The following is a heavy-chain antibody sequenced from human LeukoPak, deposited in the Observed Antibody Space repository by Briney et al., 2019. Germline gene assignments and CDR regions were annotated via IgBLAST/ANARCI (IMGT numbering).Heavy chain of an antibody. J-gene: IGHJ4*02. CDR3: ARPVTTVTTDELSDY. CDR2: INPNSGGT. V-gene: IGHV1-2*02. Sequence: GASVKVSCKASGYTFTGYYMHWVRQAPGQGLEWMGWINPNSGGTNYAQKFQGRVTMTRDTSISTAYMELSRLRSDDTAVYYCARPVTTVTTDELSDYWGQGTLVTVSS. CDR1: GYTFTGYY. D-gene: IGHD4-17*01.